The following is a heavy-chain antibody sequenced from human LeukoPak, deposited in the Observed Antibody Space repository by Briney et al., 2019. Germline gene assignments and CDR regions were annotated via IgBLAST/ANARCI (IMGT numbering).Heavy chain of an antibody. V-gene: IGHV4-59*11. Sequence: SETLSLTCTVSSGSITRHYWTWIRQPRGKGLEWIGYIHYGGSTNYNPSLKSRVTISVDTSKKQFSLNMSSVTPADTALYYCARDSVDESSGYYPSGAFDLWGQGTLVTVSS. CDR2: IHYGGST. J-gene: IGHJ3*01. D-gene: IGHD3-22*01. CDR1: SGSITRHY. CDR3: ARDSVDESSGYYPSGAFDL.